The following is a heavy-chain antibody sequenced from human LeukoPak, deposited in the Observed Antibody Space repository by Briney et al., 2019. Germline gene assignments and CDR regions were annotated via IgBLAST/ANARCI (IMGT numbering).Heavy chain of an antibody. CDR3: ARSPPPDYCSGGTCYSGLAYYYYYMDV. J-gene: IGHJ6*03. Sequence: PSETLSLTCTVPGGSISSSSYYWGWIRQPPGKGLEWIGNIYYSGNTYYNPPLKSRVTISVDTSRNQFSLRLSSVTAADTAMYYCARSPPPDYCSGGTCYSGLAYYYYYMDVWGKGTTVTVSS. CDR2: IYYSGNT. D-gene: IGHD2-15*01. CDR1: GGSISSSSYY. V-gene: IGHV4-39*01.